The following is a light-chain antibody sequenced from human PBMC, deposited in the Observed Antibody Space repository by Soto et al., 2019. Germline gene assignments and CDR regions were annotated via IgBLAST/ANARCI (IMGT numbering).Light chain of an antibody. CDR1: QDIKNY. J-gene: IGKJ5*01. CDR3: QQYNSYSIT. CDR2: DAS. V-gene: IGKV1-33*01. Sequence: DIQMTQSPSSLSASVGDRVTITCQASQDIKNYLNWYQQKSGKAPKLLIYDASDLETGVPSRFSGSGSGTDFTFTINSLQPEDIATYYCQQYNSYSITFGQGTRLEIK.